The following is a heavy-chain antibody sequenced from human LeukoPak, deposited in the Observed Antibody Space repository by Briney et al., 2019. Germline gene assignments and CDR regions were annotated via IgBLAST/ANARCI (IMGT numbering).Heavy chain of an antibody. D-gene: IGHD3-16*01. CDR1: GGTFSSYA. J-gene: IGHJ4*02. Sequence: ASVKVSCKASGGTFSSYAISWVRQAPGQGLEWMGGIIPIFGTANYAQKFQGRVTITADESTSTAYMELSSLRSEDTAVYYCASSRLGGYFDYWGQGTLVTVSS. CDR3: ASSRLGGYFDY. V-gene: IGHV1-69*13. CDR2: IIPIFGTA.